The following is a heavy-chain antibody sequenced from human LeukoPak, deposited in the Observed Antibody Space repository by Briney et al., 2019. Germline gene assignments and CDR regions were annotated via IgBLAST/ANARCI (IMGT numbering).Heavy chain of an antibody. CDR1: GYTFTSYD. Sequence: ASVTVSCTASGYTFTSYDINWVRQATGQGLEWMGWMNPNSGNTGYAQKFQGRVTMTRNTSISTAYMELSSLRSEDTAVYYCAKGGKWDVTPFDYWGQGTLVTVSS. CDR3: AKGGKWDVTPFDY. V-gene: IGHV1-8*01. D-gene: IGHD1-26*01. J-gene: IGHJ4*02. CDR2: MNPNSGNT.